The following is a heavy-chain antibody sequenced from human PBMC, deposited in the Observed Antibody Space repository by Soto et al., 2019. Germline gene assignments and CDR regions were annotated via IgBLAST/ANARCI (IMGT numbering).Heavy chain of an antibody. CDR1: GFTFSAYA. CDR3: VRVGDIVLMAQFDH. V-gene: IGHV3-30-3*01. CDR2: ISYDGNNI. J-gene: IGHJ4*02. D-gene: IGHD2-8*01. Sequence: QVQLVESGGGVVQPGRSLRLSCAASGFTFSAYAMHWVRQAPGKGLEWVAVISYDGNNIYYADSVKGRFSISRDNSKNTLNLQMNSLRAEDTAVYYCVRVGDIVLMAQFDHWGQGTLVTVSS.